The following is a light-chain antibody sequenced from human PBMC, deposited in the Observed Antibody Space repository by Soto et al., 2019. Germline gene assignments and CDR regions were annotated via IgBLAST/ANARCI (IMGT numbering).Light chain of an antibody. Sequence: EIVLTPSPVTLSLSPGERATLFCMTCQSVSRYLAWYQQKPDQAPRLLIYDAFNRATGIPARFSGSGSGTDFTLTISSLEPEDFVVYYCQQRSNWPINCGQGTRREIK. J-gene: IGKJ5*01. CDR2: DAF. CDR1: QSVSRY. CDR3: QQRSNWPIN. V-gene: IGKV3-11*01.